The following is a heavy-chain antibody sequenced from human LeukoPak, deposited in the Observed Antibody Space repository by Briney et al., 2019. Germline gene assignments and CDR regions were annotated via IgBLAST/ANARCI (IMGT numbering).Heavy chain of an antibody. CDR2: IYYSGST. D-gene: IGHD6-13*01. V-gene: IGHV4-30-4*08. CDR3: AGTGIAAAGTNWFDP. J-gene: IGHJ5*02. CDR1: GGSISSGDYY. Sequence: PSETLSLTCTVSGGSISSGDYYWSWIRQPPGKGLEWIGYIYYSGSTYYNPSLKSRVTISVDTSKNQFSLKLSSVTAADTAVYYCAGTGIAAAGTNWFDPWGQGTLVTVSS.